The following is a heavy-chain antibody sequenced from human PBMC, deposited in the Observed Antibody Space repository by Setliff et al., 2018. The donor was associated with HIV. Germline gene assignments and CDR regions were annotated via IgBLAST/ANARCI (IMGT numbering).Heavy chain of an antibody. D-gene: IGHD3-22*01. CDR3: ARGRNYDSSGYGDYYYYMDV. J-gene: IGHJ6*03. CDR1: GGTFSSYT. Sequence: SVKVSCKASGGTFSSYTISWVRQAPGQGLEWMGGIIPIFGTTNYAQKFQGRVTVTADESTSTAYMQLSSLRSDDTAVYYCARGRNYDSSGYGDYYYYMDVWGKGTTVTVSS. CDR2: IIPIFGTT. V-gene: IGHV1-69*13.